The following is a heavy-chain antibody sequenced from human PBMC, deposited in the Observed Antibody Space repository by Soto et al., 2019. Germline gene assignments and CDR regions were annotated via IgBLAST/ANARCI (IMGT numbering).Heavy chain of an antibody. Sequence: GGSLRLSCAASGFTFSSYAMSWVRQAPGKGLEWVSAISGSGGSTYYADSVKGRFTISRDNSKNTLYLQMNSLRAEDTAVYYCALLPTRSGYYLLRSTDYWGQGTLVNVSS. D-gene: IGHD3-22*01. V-gene: IGHV3-23*01. CDR1: GFTFSSYA. CDR3: ALLPTRSGYYLLRSTDY. CDR2: ISGSGGST. J-gene: IGHJ4*02.